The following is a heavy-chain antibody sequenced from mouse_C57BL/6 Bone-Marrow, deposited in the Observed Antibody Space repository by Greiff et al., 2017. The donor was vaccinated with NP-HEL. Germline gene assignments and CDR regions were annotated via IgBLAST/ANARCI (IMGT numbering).Heavy chain of an antibody. CDR1: GYTFTSYW. Sequence: VQLQQSGAELVKPGASVKMSCKASGYTFTSYWITWVKQRPGQGLEWIGDIYPGSGSTNYNEKFKSKATLTVDTSSSTAYMQLSSLTSEDSAVYYCARSEIYYDYASWFAYWGQGTLVTVSA. CDR3: ARSEIYYDYASWFAY. CDR2: IYPGSGST. D-gene: IGHD2-4*01. J-gene: IGHJ3*01. V-gene: IGHV1-55*01.